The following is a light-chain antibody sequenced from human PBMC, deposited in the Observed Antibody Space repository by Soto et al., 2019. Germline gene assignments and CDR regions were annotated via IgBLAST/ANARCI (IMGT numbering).Light chain of an antibody. CDR1: SSNIGAGYD. J-gene: IGLJ2*01. CDR2: ANS. Sequence: QPVLTQPPSVSGAPGQRVSISCTGSSSNIGAGYDVHWYKQLPGTAPKLLIYANSNRPSGVPDRFSGSKSDTSASLAITGLQADDEADYYCQSFDTSLNRVFGGGTKLTVL. V-gene: IGLV1-40*01. CDR3: QSFDTSLNRV.